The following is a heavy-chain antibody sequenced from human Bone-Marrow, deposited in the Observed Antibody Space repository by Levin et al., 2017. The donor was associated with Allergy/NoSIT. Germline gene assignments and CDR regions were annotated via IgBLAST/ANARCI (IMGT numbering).Heavy chain of an antibody. Sequence: GESLKISCRGSGYSFSKYWIAWVRQMPGKGLEWMGHVFPDDSDTRYSPSFQGQVTISADKSTDIAYLQWGSLKASDTAMYYCARLPAGEVVGDVYHFHFYMDVWGKGTAVTVSS. D-gene: IGHD3-22*01. CDR3: ARLPAGEVVGDVYHFHFYMDV. CDR2: VFPDDSDT. CDR1: GYSFSKYW. V-gene: IGHV5-51*01. J-gene: IGHJ6*03.